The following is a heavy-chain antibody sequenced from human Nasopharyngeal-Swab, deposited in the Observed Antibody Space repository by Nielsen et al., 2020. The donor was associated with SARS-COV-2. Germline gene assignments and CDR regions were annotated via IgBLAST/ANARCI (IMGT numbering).Heavy chain of an antibody. Sequence: ASVKVSCKASGYTFTTYDINWLRQATGQGLEWMGWMTPSNGATGYAQKFQGRVTLTWDTSISTAYMELSSLRSEDTAVYYCTRGVPDFGYWGQGTLVTVSS. CDR2: MTPSNGAT. CDR1: GYTFTTYD. V-gene: IGHV1-8*01. J-gene: IGHJ4*02. CDR3: TRGVPDFGY.